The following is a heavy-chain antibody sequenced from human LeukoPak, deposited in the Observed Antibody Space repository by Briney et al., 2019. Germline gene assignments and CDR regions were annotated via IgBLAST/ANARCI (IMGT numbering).Heavy chain of an antibody. CDR1: GGSLSSATYY. CDR3: ARTYYDFWSGYSPRNNYMDV. CDR2: IYTSGST. J-gene: IGHJ6*03. D-gene: IGHD3-3*01. V-gene: IGHV4-61*02. Sequence: SETLSLTCTVSGGSLSSATYYWSWIRQPAGKGLEWIGRIYTSGSTNYNPSLKSRVTISLDTSKNQFSLKLSSVTAADTAVYYCARTYYDFWSGYSPRNNYMDVWGKGTTVTVSS.